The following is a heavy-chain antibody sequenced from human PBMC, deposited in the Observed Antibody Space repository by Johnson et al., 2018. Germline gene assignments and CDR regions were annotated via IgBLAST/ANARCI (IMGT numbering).Heavy chain of an antibody. CDR2: IYYSGST. V-gene: IGHV4-59*01. D-gene: IGHD6-19*01. CDR3: ARALKGWGWAFDI. CDR1: GGSISSYY. Sequence: QVQLQESGPGLVKPSETLSLTCTVSGGSISSYYWSWIRQPPGKGLEWIGYIYYSGSTNYNHSLKSRVTISVDTSKNQFSLKLSSVTAADTAVYYCARALKGWGWAFDIWGHGTMVTVSS. J-gene: IGHJ3*02.